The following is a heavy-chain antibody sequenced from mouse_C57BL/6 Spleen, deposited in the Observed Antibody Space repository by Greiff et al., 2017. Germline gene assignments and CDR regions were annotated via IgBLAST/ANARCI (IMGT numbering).Heavy chain of an antibody. J-gene: IGHJ2*01. CDR2: IDPSDSYT. Sequence: QVQLQQPGAELVRPGTSVKLSCKASGYTFTSYWMHWVKQRPGQGLEWIGVIDPSDSYTNYNQKFKGKATLTVDTSSSTAYMQLSSLTSEDSAVYYCARLGDSSGYWGQGTTLTVSS. D-gene: IGHD3-2*02. CDR1: GYTFTSYW. CDR3: ARLGDSSGY. V-gene: IGHV1-59*01.